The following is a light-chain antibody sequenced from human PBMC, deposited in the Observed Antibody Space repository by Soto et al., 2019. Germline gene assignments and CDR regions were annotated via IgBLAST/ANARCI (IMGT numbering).Light chain of an antibody. CDR2: EVS. CDR3: SSVTSLGTYV. Sequence: QSALTQPASVSGSPGQSITISCTGASSDVGNCNCVSWYQQHPGKAPKLMIYEVSNRPSGVSDRFSGSKAGNTASLTISGLQAEDEDDYYCSSVTSLGTYVFGTGTKVTVL. J-gene: IGLJ1*01. CDR1: SSDVGNCNC. V-gene: IGLV2-14*01.